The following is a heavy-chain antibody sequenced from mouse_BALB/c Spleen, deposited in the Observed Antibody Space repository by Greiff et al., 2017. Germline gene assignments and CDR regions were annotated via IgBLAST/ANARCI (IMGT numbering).Heavy chain of an antibody. Sequence: VQLQQSGAELVRPGVSVKISCKGSGYTFTDYAMHWVKQSHAKSLEWIGVISTYYGDASYNQKFKGKATMTVDKSSSTAYMELARLTSEESAIYYCARSELGRLDDWGQGTTVTVSS. CDR2: ISTYYGDA. CDR1: GYTFTDYA. D-gene: IGHD3-1*01. V-gene: IGHV1S137*01. J-gene: IGHJ4*01. CDR3: ARSELGRLDD.